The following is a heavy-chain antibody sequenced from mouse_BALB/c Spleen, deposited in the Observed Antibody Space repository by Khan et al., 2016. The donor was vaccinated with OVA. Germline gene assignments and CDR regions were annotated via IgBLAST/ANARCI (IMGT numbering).Heavy chain of an antibody. CDR2: ISYSGST. CDR3: ARDGSRYNYAMDY. J-gene: IGHJ4*01. Sequence: EVKLLESGPGLVKPSQSLSLTCTVTGYSITSDYAWNWIRQFPGNKLEWMGYISYSGSTNYNPSLKSRISITRDTSKNQFFLQLNSVTTKDTATYYCARDGSRYNYAMDYWGQGTSVTVSS. V-gene: IGHV3-2*02. D-gene: IGHD2-3*01. CDR1: GYSITSDYA.